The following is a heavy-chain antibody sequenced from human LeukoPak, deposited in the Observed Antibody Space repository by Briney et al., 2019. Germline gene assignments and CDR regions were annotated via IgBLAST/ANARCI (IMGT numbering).Heavy chain of an antibody. J-gene: IGHJ4*02. Sequence: GGSLRLSCAASGFTFSSYAMSWVRQAPGKGLEWVSAIGGSGGSTYYADSVKGRFTISRDNSKNTLYLQMNSLRAEDTAVYYCAKVAHGSGSYYVDYWGQGTLVTVSS. CDR2: IGGSGGST. V-gene: IGHV3-23*01. CDR1: GFTFSSYA. CDR3: AKVAHGSGSYYVDY. D-gene: IGHD3-10*01.